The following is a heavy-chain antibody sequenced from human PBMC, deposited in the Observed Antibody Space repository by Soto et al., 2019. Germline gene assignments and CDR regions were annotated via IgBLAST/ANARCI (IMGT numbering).Heavy chain of an antibody. J-gene: IGHJ4*02. Sequence: SEPQSLTWTVSDGYIISYCGSWIRKHTGKGLEWIGYIYYSGSTNYNPSLKSRVTISVDTSKNQFSLKLSSVTAADTAVYYCARGALYNWNFLWTPPSTAPFDYWGQGTLVTVPQ. V-gene: IGHV4-59*01. D-gene: IGHD1-7*01. CDR3: ARGALYNWNFLWTPPSTAPFDY. CDR2: IYYSGST. CDR1: DGYIISYC.